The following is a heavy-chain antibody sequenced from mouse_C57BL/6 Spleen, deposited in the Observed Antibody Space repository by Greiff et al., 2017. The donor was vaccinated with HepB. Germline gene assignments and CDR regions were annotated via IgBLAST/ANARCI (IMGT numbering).Heavy chain of an antibody. Sequence: QVQLQQSGAELARPGASVKMSCKASGYTFTSYTMHWVKQRPGQGLEWIGYINPSSGYTKYNQKFKDKATLTADKSSSTAYMQLSSLTSEDSAVYYCARSYYYGSSTDYFDYWGQGTTLTVSS. V-gene: IGHV1-4*01. D-gene: IGHD1-1*01. CDR1: GYTFTSYT. J-gene: IGHJ2*01. CDR2: INPSSGYT. CDR3: ARSYYYGSSTDYFDY.